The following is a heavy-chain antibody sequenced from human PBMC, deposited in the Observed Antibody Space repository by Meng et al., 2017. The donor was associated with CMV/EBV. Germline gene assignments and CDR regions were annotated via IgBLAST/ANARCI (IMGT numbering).Heavy chain of an antibody. Sequence: GESLKISCAASGFTFSSYAMSWVRQAPGKGLEWVSVISGSGGSTYYADSVKGRFTISRDNSKNTLYLQMNSLRAEDTAVYYCAKDKTYYYDSSGYFGLGFDPWGQGTLVTVSS. V-gene: IGHV3-23*01. J-gene: IGHJ5*02. CDR1: GFTFSSYA. CDR2: ISGSGGST. CDR3: AKDKTYYYDSSGYFGLGFDP. D-gene: IGHD3-22*01.